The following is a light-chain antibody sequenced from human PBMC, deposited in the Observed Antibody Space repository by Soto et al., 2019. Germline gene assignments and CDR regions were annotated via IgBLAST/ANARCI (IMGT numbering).Light chain of an antibody. CDR3: QQYGSSPLT. J-gene: IGKJ4*01. CDR1: QSVSSSY. V-gene: IGKV3-20*01. CDR2: GAS. Sequence: ELVLTQSPGTLSLSPGERATLSCRASQSVSSSYLAWYQQKPGQAPRLLIYGASSRATGIPDRFRGSGSGTDFTLTISRLEPEDFAVYYCQQYGSSPLTFGGGTNVEIK.